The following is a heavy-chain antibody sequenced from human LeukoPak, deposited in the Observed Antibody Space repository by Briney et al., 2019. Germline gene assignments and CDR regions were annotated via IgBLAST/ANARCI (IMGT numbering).Heavy chain of an antibody. Sequence: SETLSLTCTVSGGSISSSSYYWSWIRQPPGKGLDWIGYVFYTGSTYYNPSLQSRVTISVDTSKNQFSLKLNSVTAADTAMYYCARKSVAVRDAFDIWGQGTVVTVSS. D-gene: IGHD6-19*01. CDR1: GGSISSSSYY. CDR3: ARKSVAVRDAFDI. J-gene: IGHJ3*02. CDR2: VFYTGST. V-gene: IGHV4-61*01.